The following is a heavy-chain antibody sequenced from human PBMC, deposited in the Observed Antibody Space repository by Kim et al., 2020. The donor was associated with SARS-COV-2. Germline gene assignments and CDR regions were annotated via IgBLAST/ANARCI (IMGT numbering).Heavy chain of an antibody. V-gene: IGHV3-66*02. Sequence: GGSLRLSCAASGFTVSSNYMSWVRQAPGKGLEWVSVIYSGGSTYYAASVQSRFTISRDNSKNTLHLQMISLRAEETAVYYCAREADDYDSRGSYYYYGMDGWGQGTTVTVSS. CDR1: GFTVSSNY. J-gene: IGHJ6*02. CDR3: AREADDYDSRGSYYYYGMDG. D-gene: IGHD3-22*01. CDR2: IYSGGST.